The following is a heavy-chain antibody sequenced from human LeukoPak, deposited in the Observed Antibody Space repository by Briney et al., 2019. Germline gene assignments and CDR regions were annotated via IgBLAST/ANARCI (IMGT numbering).Heavy chain of an antibody. V-gene: IGHV3-7*01. J-gene: IGHJ4*02. CDR3: ARDREGVFDY. Sequence: GGSLRLSCAASGFTFSGYAMTWVRQAPGKGLEWVANIKQDGSEKYYVDSVKGRFTISRDNAKNSLYLQMNSLRAEDTAVYYCARDREGVFDYWGQGTLVTVSS. CDR1: GFTFSGYA. D-gene: IGHD1-26*01. CDR2: IKQDGSEK.